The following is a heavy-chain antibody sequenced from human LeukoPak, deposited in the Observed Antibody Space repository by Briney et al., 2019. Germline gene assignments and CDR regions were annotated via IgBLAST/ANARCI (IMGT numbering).Heavy chain of an antibody. Sequence: ASVKVSCKASGYTFTSYDINWVRQATGQGLEWMGWMNPNSGNTGYAQKFQGRVTMTRNTSISIAYMELSSLRSEDTAVYYCARGLYCSGGSCYGYYFDYWGQGTLVTVSS. J-gene: IGHJ4*02. CDR3: ARGLYCSGGSCYGYYFDY. CDR2: MNPNSGNT. D-gene: IGHD2-15*01. CDR1: GYTFTSYD. V-gene: IGHV1-8*01.